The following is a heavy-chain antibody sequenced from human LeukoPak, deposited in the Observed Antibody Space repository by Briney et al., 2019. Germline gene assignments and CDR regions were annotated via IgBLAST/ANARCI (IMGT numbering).Heavy chain of an antibody. CDR3: ARDQKWDRGCFDP. D-gene: IGHD1-14*01. J-gene: IGHJ5*02. CDR1: GDSMSYYY. CDR2: IYYTGST. V-gene: IGHV4-59*01. Sequence: SETLSLSSTVSGDSMSYYYWSWIRQPRGKGLEWIGYIYYTGSTDYNPSLKSRVSISVDTSKNQFSLKLNSVTPADTAVYYCARDQKWDRGCFDPWGQGTLVTVSS.